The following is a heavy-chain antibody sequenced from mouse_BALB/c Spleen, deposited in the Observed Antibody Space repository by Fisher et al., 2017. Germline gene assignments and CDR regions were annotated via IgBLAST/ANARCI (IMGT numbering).Heavy chain of an antibody. J-gene: IGHJ4*01. CDR3: ARSRRDSSGYAMDY. Sequence: KFKGKATLAADKSSSTAYMQLSSLTSVDSAVYFCARSRRDSSGYAMDYWGQGTSVTVSS. V-gene: IGHV1-80*01. D-gene: IGHD3-2*01.